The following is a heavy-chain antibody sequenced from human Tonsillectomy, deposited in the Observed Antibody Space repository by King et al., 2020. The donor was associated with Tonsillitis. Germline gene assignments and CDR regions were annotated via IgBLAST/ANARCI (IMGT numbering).Heavy chain of an antibody. Sequence: VQLVESGGGLVQPGRSLRLSCAASGFTFDDYVMHWVRQAPGKGLEWVSGISWNSGSIAYADSVKGRFTISRDNAKNSLYLQMNSLRAEDTALYYCAKSRYGDYVWGYYGMDVGGQGPTVTVSS. J-gene: IGHJ6*02. CDR3: AKSRYGDYVWGYYGMDV. D-gene: IGHD4-17*01. CDR2: ISWNSGSI. CDR1: GFTFDDYV. V-gene: IGHV3-9*01.